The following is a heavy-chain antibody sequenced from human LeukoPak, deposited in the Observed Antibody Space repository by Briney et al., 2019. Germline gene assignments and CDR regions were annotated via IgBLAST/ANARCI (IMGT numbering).Heavy chain of an antibody. D-gene: IGHD6-19*01. CDR2: ISYSGTT. Sequence: SETLSLTCTVSGGSINTYYWSWIRQPPGRGLEGIGHISYSGTTNYNACLMSQVTISRDTSKNQVSLKLRSVTAAGSALDYCARLYSSALSSLVGWGQGTLVTVSS. CDR3: ARLYSSALSSLVG. J-gene: IGHJ4*02. CDR1: GGSINTYY. V-gene: IGHV4-59*08.